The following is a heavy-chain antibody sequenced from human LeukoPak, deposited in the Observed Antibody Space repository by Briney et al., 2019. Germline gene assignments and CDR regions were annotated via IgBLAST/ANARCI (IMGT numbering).Heavy chain of an antibody. J-gene: IGHJ6*03. CDR3: ARNTVVVTAISYYYYMDV. CDR1: GFTFSSYW. V-gene: IGHV3-74*01. D-gene: IGHD2-21*02. Sequence: GGSLRLSCAASGFTFSSYWMHWVRQAPGKGLVWVSRINSDGSSTSYADSVKGRFTISRDNAKNTLYLQMNSLRAEDTAVYYCARNTVVVTAISYYYYMDVWGKRTTVTVSS. CDR2: INSDGSST.